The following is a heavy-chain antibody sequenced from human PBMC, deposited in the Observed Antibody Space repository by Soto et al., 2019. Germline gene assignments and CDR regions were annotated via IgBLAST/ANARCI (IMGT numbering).Heavy chain of an antibody. CDR1: GYTFTSYA. V-gene: IGHV1-3*01. D-gene: IGHD1-1*01. CDR3: ARDLQLERKNWFDP. CDR2: INAGNGNT. J-gene: IGHJ5*02. Sequence: ASVKVSCKASGYTFTSYAMHWVRQAPGQRLEWMGWINAGNGNTKYSQKFQGRVTITRDTSASTAYMELSSLRSEDTAVYYCARDLQLERKNWFDPWGQGXLVTVSS.